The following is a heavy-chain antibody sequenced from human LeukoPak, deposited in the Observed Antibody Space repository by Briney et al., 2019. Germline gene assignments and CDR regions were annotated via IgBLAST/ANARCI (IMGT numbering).Heavy chain of an antibody. Sequence: PGGSLRLSCAASGFTFSTYAMSWVRQAPGKGLEWVSAISGSGGSTNYADSVKGRFTISRDNSKNTLYLQMNSLRAEDTAVYYCAKDRGGSARYYTNFDYWGRGTLVTVSS. CDR3: AKDRGGSARYYTNFDY. J-gene: IGHJ4*02. V-gene: IGHV3-23*01. CDR1: GFTFSTYA. CDR2: ISGSGGST. D-gene: IGHD3-10*01.